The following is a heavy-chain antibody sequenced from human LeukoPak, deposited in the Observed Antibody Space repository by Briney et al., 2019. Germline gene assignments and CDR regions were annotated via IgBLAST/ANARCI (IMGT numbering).Heavy chain of an antibody. V-gene: IGHV4-34*01. CDR1: GGSFSGYY. CDR3: AGGLVSPRGAFDI. J-gene: IGHJ3*02. Sequence: PSETLSLTCAVYGGSFSGYYWSWIRQPPGKGLEWIGEINHSGSTNYNPSLKSRVTISVDTSKNRFSLKLSSVTAADTAVYYCAGGLVSPRGAFDIWGQGTMVTVSS. CDR2: INHSGST. D-gene: IGHD2-8*01.